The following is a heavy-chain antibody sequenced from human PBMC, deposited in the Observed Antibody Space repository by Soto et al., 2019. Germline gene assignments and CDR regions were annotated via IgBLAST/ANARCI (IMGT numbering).Heavy chain of an antibody. J-gene: IGHJ4*02. CDR1: GFTFSNYG. CDR2: ILYDGSIK. D-gene: IGHD5-18*01. V-gene: IGHV3-30*18. CDR3: AKDVPGYIFATLDH. Sequence: QVQLVESGGGVVEPGRALRLSCAASGFTFSNYGMHWVRQAPGKGLEWLAVILYDGSIKYYADHVKGRFTISRDNSKNTLYLQLNSLRAEDTAVYYCAKDVPGYIFATLDHWGLGTLVTVSS.